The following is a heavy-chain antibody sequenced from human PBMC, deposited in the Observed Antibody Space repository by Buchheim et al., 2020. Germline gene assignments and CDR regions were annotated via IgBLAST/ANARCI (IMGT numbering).Heavy chain of an antibody. Sequence: QVQLQQWGAGLLKPSETLSLTCAVYGGSFSGYYWSWIRQPPGKGLEWIGAINHSGSTNYTPSLKSRVTISVDTSKNQFSLKLRSVTAADTAVYYCARGRYSSSWYGVGRWFDPWGQGTL. D-gene: IGHD6-13*01. CDR2: INHSGST. V-gene: IGHV4-34*01. CDR3: ARGRYSSSWYGVGRWFDP. J-gene: IGHJ5*02. CDR1: GGSFSGYY.